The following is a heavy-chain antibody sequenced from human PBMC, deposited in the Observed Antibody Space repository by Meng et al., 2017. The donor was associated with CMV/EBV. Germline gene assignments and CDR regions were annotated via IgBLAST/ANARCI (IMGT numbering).Heavy chain of an antibody. D-gene: IGHD2-2*01. Sequence: SLKISCAASGFTFDDYAMHWVRQAPGKGLEWVSGITWNSGSIGYADSVKGRFTISRDNAKNSLYLQMNSLRAEDTAVYYCARGLGCSSTSCYPSVDAFDIWGQGTMVTVSS. CDR3: ARGLGCSSTSCYPSVDAFDI. CDR2: ITWNSGSI. V-gene: IGHV3-9*01. CDR1: GFTFDDYA. J-gene: IGHJ3*02.